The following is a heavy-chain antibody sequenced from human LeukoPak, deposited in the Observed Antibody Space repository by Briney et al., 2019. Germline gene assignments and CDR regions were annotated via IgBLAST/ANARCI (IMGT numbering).Heavy chain of an antibody. J-gene: IGHJ4*02. CDR1: GYTFTGYY. CDR3: ARGTKFSTFDIVVVPFDY. CDR2: INPNSGST. V-gene: IGHV1-2*02. Sequence: ASVKVSCKASGYTFTGYYIHWVRQAPGQGLEWMGWINPNSGSTNCAQKFQGRVTMTRDTSISTAYMELSRLRSDDTAVYYCARGTKFSTFDIVVVPFDYWGQGTLVTVSS. D-gene: IGHD2-2*01.